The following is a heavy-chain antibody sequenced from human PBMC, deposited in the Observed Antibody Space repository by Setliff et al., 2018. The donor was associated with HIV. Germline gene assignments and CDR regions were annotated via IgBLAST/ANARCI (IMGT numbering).Heavy chain of an antibody. CDR1: GVSISSFY. V-gene: IGHV4-59*01. CDR3: VRDDYGYNGKGFDY. J-gene: IGHJ4*02. Sequence: PSETLSLTCSVSGVSISSFYWSWVRQAPGKGLEWIGNMFHSGDTKYNPSLKSRVTISIDTSSNQFSLKLKSVTAADTAVYYCVRDDYGYNGKGFDYWGPGTLVTVSS. CDR2: MFHSGDT. D-gene: IGHD4-17*01.